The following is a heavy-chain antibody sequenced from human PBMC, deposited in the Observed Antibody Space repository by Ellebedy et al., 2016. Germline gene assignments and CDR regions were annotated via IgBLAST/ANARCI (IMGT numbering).Heavy chain of an antibody. CDR3: ARDVY. J-gene: IGHJ4*02. Sequence: GGSLRLSCAASGFTFGSYWMSWVRQAPGKGLEWVANIKQDGSEKYYVDSVKGRFTISRDNAKNSLFLQMNSLRAEDTAVYYCARDVYWGQGTLVSVSS. V-gene: IGHV3-7*03. CDR2: IKQDGSEK. CDR1: GFTFGSYW.